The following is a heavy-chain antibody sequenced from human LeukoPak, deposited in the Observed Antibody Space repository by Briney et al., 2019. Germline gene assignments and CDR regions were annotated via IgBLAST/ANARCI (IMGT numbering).Heavy chain of an antibody. CDR3: ARDPTWGSRRRENY. CDR1: GYTFTGYY. CDR2: INPNSGGT. J-gene: IGHJ4*02. V-gene: IGHV1-2*06. Sequence: ASVKVSCKASGYTFTGYYMHWVRQAPGQGLEWMGRINPNSGGTNYAQKFQGRVTMTRDTSISTAYMELSRLRSDDTAVYYCARDPTWGSRRRENYWGQGTLATVSS. D-gene: IGHD3-16*01.